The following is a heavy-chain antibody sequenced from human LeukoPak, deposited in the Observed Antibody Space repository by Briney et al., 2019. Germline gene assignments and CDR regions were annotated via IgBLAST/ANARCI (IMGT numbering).Heavy chain of an antibody. J-gene: IGHJ6*02. D-gene: IGHD2-2*01. Sequence: SVKVSCKASGGTFSSYAISWVRQAPGQGLEWMGRIIPILGIANYAQKFQGRVTITADKSTSTAYMELSSLRFEDKAVYYCARELGYCSSTSCYGGTYYYYGMDVWGQGTTVTVSS. CDR1: GGTFSSYA. V-gene: IGHV1-69*04. CDR3: ARELGYCSSTSCYGGTYYYYGMDV. CDR2: IIPILGIA.